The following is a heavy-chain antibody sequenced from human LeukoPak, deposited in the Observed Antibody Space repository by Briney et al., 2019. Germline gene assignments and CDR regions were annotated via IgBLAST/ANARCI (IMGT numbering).Heavy chain of an antibody. V-gene: IGHV3-23*01. J-gene: IGHJ3*02. CDR3: AKVFDFWSGYYAFDI. CDR2: LSGSGGST. Sequence: PGGSLRLSCAASGFTFSSHGMSWVRQAPGKGLEWVSALSGSGGSTHYADSVKGRFTISRDNSKNTLYLQMNSLRAEDTAVYYCAKVFDFWSGYYAFDIWGQGTMVTVSS. CDR1: GFTFSSHG. D-gene: IGHD3-3*01.